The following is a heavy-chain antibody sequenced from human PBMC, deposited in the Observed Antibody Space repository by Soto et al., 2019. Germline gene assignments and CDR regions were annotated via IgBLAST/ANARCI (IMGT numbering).Heavy chain of an antibody. D-gene: IGHD2-2*01. V-gene: IGHV2-5*02. CDR1: GFSLNTSGVG. J-gene: IGHJ6*03. CDR2: IYWDGDK. CDR3: ARTYSSTWFDFYYYMDV. Sequence: QITLKESGPTQVKPSQTLTLTCTFSGFSLNTSGVGVGWIRQPPGKALEWLALIYWDGDKRYSPSLKTRLTITNDTTQTQVVLQMTNMDPVDTATFYCARTYSSTWFDFYYYMDVWGAGTTVTVSS.